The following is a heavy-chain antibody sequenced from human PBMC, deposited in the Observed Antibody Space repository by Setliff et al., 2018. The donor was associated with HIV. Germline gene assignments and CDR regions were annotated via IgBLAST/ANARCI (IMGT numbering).Heavy chain of an antibody. CDR2: YDPEDDEI. J-gene: IGHJ4*02. D-gene: IGHD3-9*01. CDR1: GYSLSELT. CDR3: ATFDYNLLTGCPC. V-gene: IGHV1-24*01. Sequence: ASVKVSCKVSGYSLSELTMHWVRQAPGKGLDWMGGYDPEDDEIIYAQKFQGRVTMTEDTSTDTAYVELTSLRSDDTALYFCATFDYNLLTGCPCWGQGTLVTVSS.